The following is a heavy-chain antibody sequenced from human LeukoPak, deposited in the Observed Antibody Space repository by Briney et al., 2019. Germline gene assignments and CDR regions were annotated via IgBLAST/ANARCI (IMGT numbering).Heavy chain of an antibody. D-gene: IGHD1-1*01. CDR1: GYTFTTYW. J-gene: IGHJ4*02. CDR2: IYPGDSDT. CDR3: ARQNPYNNGLFDY. V-gene: IGHV5-51*01. Sequence: GESLKISYKGSGYTFTTYWIGWVRQMPGKGLEWMGVIYPGDSDTRYSPSFQGQVTISADKSISTASLQWSSLKASDTAMYYCARQNPYNNGLFDYWGQGTLVTVSS.